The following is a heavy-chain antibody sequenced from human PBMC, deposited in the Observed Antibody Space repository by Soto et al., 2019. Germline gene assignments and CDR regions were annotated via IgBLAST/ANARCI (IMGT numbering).Heavy chain of an antibody. D-gene: IGHD6-13*01. V-gene: IGHV4-31*03. CDR2: IFYTGST. J-gene: IGHJ4*02. Sequence: QVQLQESGPGLVKPSQTLSLTCTVSGGSISSGGYYWSWIRQHPGKGLEWIGYIFYTGSTYYNPSLKSRVTTSVDTSKNQFSLGLSSVTAADTAVYYCARGGGSSWTMDYWGQGTLVTVSS. CDR3: ARGGGSSWTMDY. CDR1: GGSISSGGYY.